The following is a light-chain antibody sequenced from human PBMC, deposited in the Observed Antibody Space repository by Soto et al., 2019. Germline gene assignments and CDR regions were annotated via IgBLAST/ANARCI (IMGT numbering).Light chain of an antibody. V-gene: IGKV1-5*01. J-gene: IGKJ1*01. CDR1: QSISNL. Sequence: DIQMTQSPSALSASVGDRVTITCRASQSISNLLAWYQQKPGKAPNLLIYDASNLETGVPSKFSGSGVGTEFTLTISSLQPDDVATYYCQQYNSHPPWTFGQGTKVEMK. CDR3: QQYNSHPPWT. CDR2: DAS.